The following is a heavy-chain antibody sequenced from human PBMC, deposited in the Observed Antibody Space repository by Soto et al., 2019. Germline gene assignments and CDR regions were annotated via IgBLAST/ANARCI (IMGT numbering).Heavy chain of an antibody. D-gene: IGHD3-3*01. CDR1: GFTFSNYG. Sequence: LRLSCAASGFTFSNYGMHWVRQAPGKGLEWVAVISYDGNNRYYGDSVKGRFTISRDNSKNTVYLQMNSLRVEDTAVYYCASTWSGYYYFDSWGQGTLVTVSS. CDR3: ASTWSGYYYFDS. CDR2: ISYDGNNR. V-gene: IGHV3-30*03. J-gene: IGHJ4*02.